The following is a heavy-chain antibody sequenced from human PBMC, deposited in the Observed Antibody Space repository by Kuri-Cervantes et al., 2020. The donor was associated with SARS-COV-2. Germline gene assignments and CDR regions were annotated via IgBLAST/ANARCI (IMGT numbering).Heavy chain of an antibody. CDR1: GFTFSSYS. Sequence: GESLKISCAASGFTFSSYSMNWVRQAPGKGLEWVSSISSSSSYIYYADSVKGRFTISRDNAKNSLYLQMNSLRAEDTAVYYCAREDSYGYGDHWGQGTLVTVSS. CDR2: ISSSSSYI. CDR3: AREDSYGYGDH. V-gene: IGHV3-21*01. D-gene: IGHD5-18*01. J-gene: IGHJ4*02.